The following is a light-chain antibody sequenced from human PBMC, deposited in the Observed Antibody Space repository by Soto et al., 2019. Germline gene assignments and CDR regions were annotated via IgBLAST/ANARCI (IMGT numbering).Light chain of an antibody. Sequence: VQMTQSPSSLSASLGDSLTLTCRASQTVTSYLNWYQQKPGKAPKLLIYAASTLQSGVPSRFSGSGSGTEFTLTIISLQPEDFATYYCQQSYRFPKTFGRGTKVDIK. CDR1: QTVTSY. CDR2: AAS. V-gene: IGKV1-39*01. CDR3: QQSYRFPKT. J-gene: IGKJ1*01.